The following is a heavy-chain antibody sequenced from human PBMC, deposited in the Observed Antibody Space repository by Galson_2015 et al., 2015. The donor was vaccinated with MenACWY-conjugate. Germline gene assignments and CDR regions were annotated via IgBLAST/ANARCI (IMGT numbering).Heavy chain of an antibody. Sequence: SETLSLTCTVSVGSISSYYWSWIRQPPGRGLEWIGHLYYSGSTNYNPSLKSRVTISVDTSKNQFSLNLSSVTAADTAVYYCARYSSSWYYFDYWGQGTLVTVSS. J-gene: IGHJ4*02. CDR3: ARYSSSWYYFDY. CDR1: VGSISSYY. D-gene: IGHD6-13*01. CDR2: LYYSGST. V-gene: IGHV4-59*01.